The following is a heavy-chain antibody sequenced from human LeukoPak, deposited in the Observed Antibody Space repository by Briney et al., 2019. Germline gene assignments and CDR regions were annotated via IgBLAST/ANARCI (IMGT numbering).Heavy chain of an antibody. CDR1: GYTFTSYY. V-gene: IGHV1-46*01. CDR2: INPSGGST. Sequence: ASVKVSCKASGYTFTSYYMHWVRQAPGQGLEWMGIINPSGGSTSYAQKFQGRVTMTRDTSTSTVYMELSSLRSEDTAVYYCARGLLDDIRGDWFDPWGQGTLVTVSS. CDR3: ARGLLDDIRGDWFDP. J-gene: IGHJ5*02. D-gene: IGHD3-9*01.